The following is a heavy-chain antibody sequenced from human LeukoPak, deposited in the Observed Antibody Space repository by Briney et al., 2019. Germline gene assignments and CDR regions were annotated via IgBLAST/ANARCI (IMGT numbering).Heavy chain of an antibody. CDR3: ARVLRFLEWLPYYYGMDV. CDR2: IYHSGST. CDR1: GGSISSGGYS. Sequence: SETLSLTCAVSGGSISSGGYSWSWIRQPPGKGLEWIGYIYHSGSTYYNPSLKSRVTISVDRSKNQFSLKLSSVTAADTAVYYCARVLRFLEWLPYYYGMDVWGQGTTVTVSS. V-gene: IGHV4-30-2*01. J-gene: IGHJ6*02. D-gene: IGHD3-3*01.